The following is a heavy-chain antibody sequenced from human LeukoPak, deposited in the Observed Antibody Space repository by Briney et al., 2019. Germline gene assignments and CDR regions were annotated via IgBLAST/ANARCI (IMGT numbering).Heavy chain of an antibody. CDR1: GFTFSSYA. V-gene: IGHV3-48*02. D-gene: IGHD5-24*01. Sequence: PGGSLRLSCAASGFTFSSYAMNWVRQAPGKGLEWVSYISSSSSAIYYADSVKGRFTISRDNAKNSLYLQMNSLRDEDTAVYYCARDVEMATIKDAFDIWGQGPMVTVSS. CDR3: ARDVEMATIKDAFDI. CDR2: ISSSSSAI. J-gene: IGHJ3*02.